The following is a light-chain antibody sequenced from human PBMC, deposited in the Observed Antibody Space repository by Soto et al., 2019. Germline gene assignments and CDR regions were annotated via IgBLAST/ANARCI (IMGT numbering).Light chain of an antibody. J-gene: IGKJ1*01. CDR2: GAS. CDR1: QSVSSN. V-gene: IGKV3-15*01. Sequence: EIVMTQSPATLSVSPGERATLSCRASQSVSSNLAWYQQKPGQAPRLLIYGASTRATGIPARFSGSGSGTEFTLTISSLQSEDFAXXYXXQYNNWPRTFGQGTKVEIK. CDR3: XQYNNWPRT.